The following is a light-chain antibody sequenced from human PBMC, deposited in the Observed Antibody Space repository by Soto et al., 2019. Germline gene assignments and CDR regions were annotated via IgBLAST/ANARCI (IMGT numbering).Light chain of an antibody. J-gene: IGKJ2*01. V-gene: IGKV3-11*01. CDR1: QSVSSY. CDR2: DAS. CDR3: HQGSNWRPYT. Sequence: EIVLTQSPATLSLSPGERATLSCRASQSVSSYLAWYQQKPGQAPRLLIYDASNRATGVPARFSGSGSRTDFTMTISSLEPEDYAVYYWHQGSNWRPYTFGRGTKLEIK.